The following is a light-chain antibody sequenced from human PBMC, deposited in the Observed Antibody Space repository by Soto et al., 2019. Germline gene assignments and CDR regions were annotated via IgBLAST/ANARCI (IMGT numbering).Light chain of an antibody. J-gene: IGLJ1*01. V-gene: IGLV2-14*01. CDR2: EVN. CDR3: SSFASTHTYV. Sequence: QSVLTQPASVSGSPGQSITISCTGTSSDVAFYNHVSWYQQHPVKAPKLLIYEVNNRPSGVSHRFSGSKSGNTASLTISGLQAEDEADYYCSSFASTHTYVFGSGTKVTVL. CDR1: SSDVAFYNH.